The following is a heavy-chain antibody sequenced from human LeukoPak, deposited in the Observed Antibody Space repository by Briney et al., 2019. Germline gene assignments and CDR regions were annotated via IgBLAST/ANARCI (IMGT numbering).Heavy chain of an antibody. Sequence: ASVKVSCKASGYTFTSYDINWVRQATGQGLEWMGWMNPNSGNTGYAQKFQGRVTITRNTSISTAYMELSSLRSEDTAVYYCARGKLRRAAAGTAWFDHWGQGTLVTVSS. CDR1: GYTFTSYD. CDR2: MNPNSGNT. D-gene: IGHD6-13*01. V-gene: IGHV1-8*03. CDR3: ARGKLRRAAAGTAWFDH. J-gene: IGHJ5*02.